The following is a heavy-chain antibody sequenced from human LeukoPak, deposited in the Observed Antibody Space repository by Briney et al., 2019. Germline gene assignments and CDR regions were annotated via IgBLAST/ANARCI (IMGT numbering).Heavy chain of an antibody. J-gene: IGHJ2*01. CDR1: GFTFSSYG. V-gene: IGHV3-30*03. CDR2: ISYDGSNK. CDR3: ATSRDFDL. Sequence: GGSLRLSCAASGFTFSSYGMHWVRQAPGKGLEWVAVISYDGSNKYYADSVEGRFTIFRDNSKNTLYLQMNSLRAEDTAVYYCATSRDFDLWGRGTLVTVSS.